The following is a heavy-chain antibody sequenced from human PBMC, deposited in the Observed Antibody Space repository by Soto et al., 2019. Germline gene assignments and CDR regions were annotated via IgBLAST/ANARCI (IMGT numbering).Heavy chain of an antibody. CDR1: GFTFSSYG. CDR2: IWYDGSNK. D-gene: IGHD1-26*01. V-gene: IGHV3-33*01. CDR3: AIYMWELSPFDYYYYGMDV. J-gene: IGHJ6*02. Sequence: QVQLVESGGGVVQPGRSLRLSCAASGFTFSSYGMHWVRQAPGKGLEWVAVIWYDGSNKYYADSVKGRFTISRDNSKKKVYLQMNNLRAEDTAVYYCAIYMWELSPFDYYYYGMDVWGQGTTVTVSS.